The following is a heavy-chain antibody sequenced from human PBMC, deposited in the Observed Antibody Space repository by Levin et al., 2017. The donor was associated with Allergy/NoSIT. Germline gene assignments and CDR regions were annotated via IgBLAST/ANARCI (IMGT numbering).Heavy chain of an antibody. Sequence: SETLSLSCTVSGGSVSDASYFWGWIRQPPGKGLEWIGTVYFSGSTYSNPSLKSRVTISVDTSKNQFSLKVSSVTAADTAVYYCATWGYGGNSLDYWGQGTLVTVSS. CDR3: ATWGYGGNSLDY. CDR2: VYFSGST. CDR1: GGSVSDASYF. D-gene: IGHD4-23*01. V-gene: IGHV4-39*01. J-gene: IGHJ4*02.